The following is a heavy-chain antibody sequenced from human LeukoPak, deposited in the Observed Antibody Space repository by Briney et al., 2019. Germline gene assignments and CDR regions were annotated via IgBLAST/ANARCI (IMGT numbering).Heavy chain of an antibody. Sequence: GASVKVSCKASGYTFTSYDINWVRQATGQGLEWMGWMNPNSGNTGYAQKFQGGVTMTRNTSISTAYMELSSLRSEDTAVYYCARGKALAAAHWFDPWGQGTLVTVPS. CDR2: MNPNSGNT. D-gene: IGHD6-13*01. CDR3: ARGKALAAAHWFDP. J-gene: IGHJ5*02. V-gene: IGHV1-8*01. CDR1: GYTFTSYD.